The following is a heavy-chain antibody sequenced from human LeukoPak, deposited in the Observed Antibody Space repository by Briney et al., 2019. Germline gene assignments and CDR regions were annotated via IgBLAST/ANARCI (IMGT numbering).Heavy chain of an antibody. Sequence: PEGSLRLSCAASGFTCSTYAMSWVRQAPGKGLEWVSAISGSGGSTYYADSVKGRFTISRDNSKNTLYLQMNSLRAEDTAVYYCAKSPTSHMYSGSYPSYWGQGTLVTVSS. V-gene: IGHV3-23*01. CDR1: GFTCSTYA. CDR2: ISGSGGST. J-gene: IGHJ4*02. D-gene: IGHD1-26*01. CDR3: AKSPTSHMYSGSYPSY.